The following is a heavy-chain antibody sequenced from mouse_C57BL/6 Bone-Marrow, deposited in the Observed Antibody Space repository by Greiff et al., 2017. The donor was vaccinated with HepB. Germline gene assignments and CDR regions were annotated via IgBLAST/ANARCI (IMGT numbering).Heavy chain of an antibody. CDR1: GFTFSDYY. CDR2: ISNGGGST. J-gene: IGHJ3*01. Sequence: EVKVVESGGGLVQPGGSLKLSCAASGFTFSDYYMYWVRQTPEKRLEWVAYISNGGGSTYYPDTVKGRFTISRDNAKTTLYMQMSRLKSEDTAMYYCARRDYSNPFAYWGQGTLVTVSA. CDR3: ARRDYSNPFAY. D-gene: IGHD2-5*01. V-gene: IGHV5-12*01.